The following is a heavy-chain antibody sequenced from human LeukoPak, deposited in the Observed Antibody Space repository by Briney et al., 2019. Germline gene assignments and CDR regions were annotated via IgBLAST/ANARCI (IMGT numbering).Heavy chain of an antibody. J-gene: IGHJ4*02. Sequence: GGSLRLSCAASGFTFSSYGMRWVRQAPGKGLEWVSFIRYDGGSKYYADSVKGRFTISRDNSKNTLYLQMNSLRAEDTAVYYCAKDLFRVREGVYWGQGTLVTVSP. V-gene: IGHV3-30*02. CDR3: AKDLFRVREGVY. CDR2: IRYDGGSK. CDR1: GFTFSSYG. D-gene: IGHD3-10*01.